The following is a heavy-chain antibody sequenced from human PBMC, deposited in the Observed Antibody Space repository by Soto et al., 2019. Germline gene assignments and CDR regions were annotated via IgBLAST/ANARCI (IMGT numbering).Heavy chain of an antibody. D-gene: IGHD2-15*01. V-gene: IGHV4-59*01. Sequence: SETLSLTCTVSGGSISSYYWSWIRQPPGKGLEWIGYIYYSGSTNYNPSLESRVTISVDTSKNQFSLKLSSVTAADTAVYFCARLRPYCSGGSCYPYPYFDYWGQGTLVTVSS. CDR2: IYYSGST. CDR3: ARLRPYCSGGSCYPYPYFDY. CDR1: GGSISSYY. J-gene: IGHJ4*02.